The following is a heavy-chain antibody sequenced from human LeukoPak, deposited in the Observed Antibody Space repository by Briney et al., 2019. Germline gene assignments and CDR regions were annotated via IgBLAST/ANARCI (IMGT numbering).Heavy chain of an antibody. CDR3: ARGNAGLRFLEWSNYFDY. V-gene: IGHV4-4*02. J-gene: IGHJ4*02. Sequence: SETLSLTCAVSGGSISSSNWWSWVRQPPGKGLEWIGEIYRSGSTNYNPSLKSRVTISVDKSKNQFSLKLSSVTAADTAVYYCARGNAGLRFLEWSNYFDYWGQGTLVTVSS. D-gene: IGHD3-3*01. CDR2: IYRSGST. CDR1: GGSISSSNW.